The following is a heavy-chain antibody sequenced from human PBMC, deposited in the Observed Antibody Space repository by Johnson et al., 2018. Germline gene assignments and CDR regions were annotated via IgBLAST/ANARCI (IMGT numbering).Heavy chain of an antibody. V-gene: IGHV3-7*01. J-gene: IGHJ1*01. Sequence: EVQLVESGGGLVQPGGSLRLSCAASGFTFSSYWMSWVRQAPGKGLEWVANIKHDGSEKYYVDSVKGRFTVSGNNAKNSLYLQMNSLRVEDTCVYYCVGGVGWILQRWGQVTLVGV. D-gene: IGHD1-26*01. CDR2: IKHDGSEK. CDR3: VGGVGWILQR. CDR1: GFTFSSYW.